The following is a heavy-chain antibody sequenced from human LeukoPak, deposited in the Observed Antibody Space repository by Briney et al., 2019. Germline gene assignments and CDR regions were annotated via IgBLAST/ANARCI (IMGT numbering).Heavy chain of an antibody. D-gene: IGHD6-13*01. CDR2: ISSSGSTI. V-gene: IGHV3-11*01. J-gene: IGHJ4*02. CDR1: GFTFSDYY. Sequence: GGSLRLSCAASGFTFSDYYMSWIRQARGEGLEWVSYISSSGSTIYYADSVKGRFTISRDNAKNSLYLQMNSLRAEDTAVYYCARKYSSSWHYFDYWGQGTLVTVSS. CDR3: ARKYSSSWHYFDY.